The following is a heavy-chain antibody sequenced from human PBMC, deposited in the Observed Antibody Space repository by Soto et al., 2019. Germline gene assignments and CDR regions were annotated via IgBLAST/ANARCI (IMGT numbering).Heavy chain of an antibody. J-gene: IGHJ4*02. CDR1: GFTFSSYW. Sequence: GGSLRLSCAASGFTFSSYWMSWVRQAPGKGLEWVANIKQDGSEKYYVDSVKGRFTISSDNAKNSLYLQMNSLRAEDTAVYYCARADYDYIWGSYNYWGQGTLVTVSS. D-gene: IGHD3-16*01. V-gene: IGHV3-7*01. CDR3: ARADYDYIWGSYNY. CDR2: IKQDGSEK.